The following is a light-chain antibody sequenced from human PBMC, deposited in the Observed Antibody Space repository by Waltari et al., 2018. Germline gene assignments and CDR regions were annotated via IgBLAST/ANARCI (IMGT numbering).Light chain of an antibody. J-gene: IGKJ4*01. CDR1: QSVGSS. Sequence: ETVLTQSPVTLSLSPGEGATLSCKASQSVGSSLAWYQQKPGQAPRLLIYNASNRAAGIPARFSGSGSGTDFTLTISSLEPEDFAVYYCQQRSHWPTFGGGTKVEIK. CDR3: QQRSHWPT. V-gene: IGKV3-11*01. CDR2: NAS.